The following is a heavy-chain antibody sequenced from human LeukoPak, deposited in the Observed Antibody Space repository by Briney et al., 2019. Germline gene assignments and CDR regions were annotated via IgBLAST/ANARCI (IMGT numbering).Heavy chain of an antibody. Sequence: PGGSLRLSCAASGFSFNTYAMHWVRQAPGKGLEWLAGMSYDDNDKYYRDSVKGRFTVSRDNAENTLFLQMNSLRAEDTAIYYCARDPAQGEHFDVLTGLGYFDYWGQGTLVTVSS. V-gene: IGHV3-30-3*01. CDR1: GFSFNTYA. D-gene: IGHD3-9*01. J-gene: IGHJ4*02. CDR3: ARDPAQGEHFDVLTGLGYFDY. CDR2: MSYDDNDK.